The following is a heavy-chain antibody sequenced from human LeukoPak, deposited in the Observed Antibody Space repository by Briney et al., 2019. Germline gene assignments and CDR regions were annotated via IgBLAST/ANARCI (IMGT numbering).Heavy chain of an antibody. CDR1: GFTFDDYA. D-gene: IGHD6-19*01. CDR2: ISWNSGSI. Sequence: PGGSLRLSCAASGFTFDDYAMQWVRQAPGKGLEWVSSISWNSGSIGYADSVKGRFTISRDNAKNSLYLQMNSLRAEDMALYYCAKDSSGWLAYFDYWGQGTLVTVSS. CDR3: AKDSSGWLAYFDY. J-gene: IGHJ4*02. V-gene: IGHV3-9*03.